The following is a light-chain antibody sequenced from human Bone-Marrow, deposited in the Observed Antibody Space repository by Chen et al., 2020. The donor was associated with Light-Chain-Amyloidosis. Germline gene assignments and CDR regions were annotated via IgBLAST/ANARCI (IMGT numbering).Light chain of an antibody. J-gene: IGKJ5*01. Sequence: DIQMTQSPSSLSASVGDRVTITCRASQRISNYLNWYQQKPGKAPKLLIHAASTLQSGVPLRFSGSGSGTDFILTISSAQPEDFAIYYCQQSYSRSSITFGQGTRLEIK. CDR3: QQSYSRSSIT. V-gene: IGKV1-39*01. CDR2: AAS. CDR1: QRISNY.